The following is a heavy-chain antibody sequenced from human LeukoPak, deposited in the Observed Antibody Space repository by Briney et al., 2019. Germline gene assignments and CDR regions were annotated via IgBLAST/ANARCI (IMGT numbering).Heavy chain of an antibody. CDR1: GYTFTSYD. Sequence: SVKVSCKASGYTFTSYDINWVRQAPGQGLEWMGGIIPIFGTANYAQKFQGRVTITADKSTSTAYMELSSLRSEDTAVYYCASNERITMVRGVITPVPLDYWGQGTLVTVSS. D-gene: IGHD3-10*01. J-gene: IGHJ4*02. CDR3: ASNERITMVRGVITPVPLDY. CDR2: IIPIFGTA. V-gene: IGHV1-69*06.